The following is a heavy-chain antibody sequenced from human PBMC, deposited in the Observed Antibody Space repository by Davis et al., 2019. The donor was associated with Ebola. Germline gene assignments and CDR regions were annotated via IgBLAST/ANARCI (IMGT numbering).Heavy chain of an antibody. D-gene: IGHD2/OR15-2a*01. V-gene: IGHV3-53*01. J-gene: IGHJ6*02. CDR1: GFTVSSNY. CDR2: IYSGGST. CDR3: ARAGGSTTLTAPSMDV. Sequence: PGGSLRLSCAASGFTVSSNYMSWVRQAPGKGLEWVSVIYSGGSTYYADSVKGRFTISRDNSKNTLYLQMNSLRAEDTAVYYCARAGGSTTLTAPSMDVWGQGTTVTVSS.